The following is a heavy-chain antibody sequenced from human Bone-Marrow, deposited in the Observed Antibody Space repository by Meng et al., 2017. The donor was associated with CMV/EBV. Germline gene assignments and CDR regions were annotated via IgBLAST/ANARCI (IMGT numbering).Heavy chain of an antibody. CDR1: GFTFSSYS. V-gene: IGHV3-21*01. J-gene: IGHJ5*02. D-gene: IGHD5-18*01. CDR3: ARDLQLST. Sequence: GESLKISCAASGFTFSSYSMNWVRQAPGKGLEWVSSISSSSTYIYYADSVKGRFTIFRDNAKNSLHLQMNSLRADDTAVYYCARDLQLSTWGQGNLVNVAS. CDR2: ISSSSTYI.